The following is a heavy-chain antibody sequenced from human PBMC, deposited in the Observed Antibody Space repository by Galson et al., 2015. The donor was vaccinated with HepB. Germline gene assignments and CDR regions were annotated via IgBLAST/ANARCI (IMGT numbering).Heavy chain of an antibody. D-gene: IGHD3-22*01. Sequence: SVKVSCKASGYTFTTYHIHWVRQAPGQGLEWMGIINPSDDTTTYAQKFQGRVTMTRDTSTTTVYMELSTLRSEDTAVYYCARNGYYSSSGYYAGYWGQGTLVTVSS. J-gene: IGHJ4*02. CDR2: INPSDDTT. V-gene: IGHV1-46*03. CDR3: ARNGYYSSSGYYAGY. CDR1: GYTFTTYH.